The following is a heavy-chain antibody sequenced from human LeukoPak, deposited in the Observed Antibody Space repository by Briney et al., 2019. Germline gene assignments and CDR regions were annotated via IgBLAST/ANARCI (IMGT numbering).Heavy chain of an antibody. J-gene: IGHJ4*02. CDR3: ARLYYDYVWGSYRHVYYSDY. Sequence: SETLSLTCAVYGGSFSGYYWSWIRQPPGKGLEWIGEINHSGSTNYNPSLKSRVTISVDTSKNQFSLKLSSVTAADTAVYYCARLYYDYVWGSYRHVYYSDYWGQGTLVTVSS. V-gene: IGHV4-34*01. CDR1: GGSFSGYY. D-gene: IGHD3-16*02. CDR2: INHSGST.